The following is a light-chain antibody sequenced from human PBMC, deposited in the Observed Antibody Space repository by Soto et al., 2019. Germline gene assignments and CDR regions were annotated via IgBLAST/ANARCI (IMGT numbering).Light chain of an antibody. CDR1: RSFSSAY. V-gene: IGKV3-20*01. CDR2: DAS. CDR3: KHYGSTWT. Sequence: MVLTQSPDPLSLAPAETAPLFCRGSRSFSSAYLAWYQQRPGQAPRILISDASNRATGIQDRFSGSGSGTDFTPIISRMPHDDVAVDYCKHYGSTWTFGQGTKVDIK. J-gene: IGKJ1*01.